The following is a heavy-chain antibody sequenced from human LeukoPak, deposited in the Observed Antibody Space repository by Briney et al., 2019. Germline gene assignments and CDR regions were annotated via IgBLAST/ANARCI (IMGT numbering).Heavy chain of an antibody. V-gene: IGHV4-4*02. D-gene: IGHD2-15*01. CDR1: GGSISSSNW. CDR3: ARGGGFRYCSGGSCYRAWFDP. Sequence: PSGTLSLTCAVSGGSISSSNWWSWVRQPPGKGLEWIGEIYHSGSTNYNPSLKSRVTISVDTSKNQFSLKLSSVTAADTAVYYCARGGGFRYCSGGSCYRAWFDPWGQGTLVTVSS. CDR2: IYHSGST. J-gene: IGHJ5*02.